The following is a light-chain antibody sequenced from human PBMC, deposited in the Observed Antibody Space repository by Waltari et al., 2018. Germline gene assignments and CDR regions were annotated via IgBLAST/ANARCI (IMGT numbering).Light chain of an antibody. V-gene: IGKV1-39*01. J-gene: IGKJ1*01. CDR2: SAS. CDR3: QQSFSSPRT. Sequence: VGDSVTITCRASQGISNDLNWYQQRPGKAPKLLIYSASTLQDGVPSRFSGGASGTDFTLTISGLQPEDFAIYWCQQSFSSPRTFGRGTKVEI. CDR1: QGISND.